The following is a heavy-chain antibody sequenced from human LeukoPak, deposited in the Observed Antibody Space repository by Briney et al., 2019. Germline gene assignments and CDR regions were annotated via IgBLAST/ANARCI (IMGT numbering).Heavy chain of an antibody. CDR2: IYYSGTT. CDR3: ARDGPITMVRGVKTSQGFDY. CDR1: GGSISSSGYY. V-gene: IGHV4-39*07. Sequence: SETLSLTCTVSGGSISSSGYYWGWIRQPPGKGLEWIGSIYYSGTTYYNPSLQSRVTISVDTSKNQFSLKLSSVTAADTAVYYCARDGPITMVRGVKTSQGFDYWGQGTLVTVSS. J-gene: IGHJ4*02. D-gene: IGHD3-10*01.